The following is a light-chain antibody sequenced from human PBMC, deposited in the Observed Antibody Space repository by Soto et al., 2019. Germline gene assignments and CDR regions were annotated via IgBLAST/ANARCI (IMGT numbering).Light chain of an antibody. J-gene: IGKJ1*01. Sequence: EIVLTQSTGTLSLSQGERATLSCRASQSVSSSYLSWYQQKPGQAPMLLIYGASSRATGIPDRISGSGSGTEFTLTMSRLKPEVFAVHYCQKYSSFSWTLDQGTKEQIK. CDR3: QKYSSFSWT. V-gene: IGKV3-20*01. CDR1: QSVSSSY. CDR2: GAS.